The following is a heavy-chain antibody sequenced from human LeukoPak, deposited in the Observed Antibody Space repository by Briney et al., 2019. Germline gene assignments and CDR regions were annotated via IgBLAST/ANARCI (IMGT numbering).Heavy chain of an antibody. D-gene: IGHD5-12*01. J-gene: IGHJ4*02. Sequence: SETLSLTCTVSGGSFSIYYWSWIRQSAGKGLEWIGRVYTSGSTNYNPSLKSRVTISVDKSKNHFSLNLTSVTAADTAVYFCARDLYSGYGGYFDSWGQGTLVTVSS. CDR1: GGSFSIYY. V-gene: IGHV4-4*07. CDR3: ARDLYSGYGGYFDS. CDR2: VYTSGST.